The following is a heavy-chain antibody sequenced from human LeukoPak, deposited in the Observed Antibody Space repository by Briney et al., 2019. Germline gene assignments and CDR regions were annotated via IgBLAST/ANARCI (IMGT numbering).Heavy chain of an antibody. V-gene: IGHV1-46*01. Sequence: ASVKVSCKASGYSFTSYYMHWVRQAPGQGLEWMGIINPSDSSTSYAQKFQGRVTMTRVTSTGTVYMELSSLRSEDTAVYYCARGGVAKLGPLDLWGQGTLVTVSS. D-gene: IGHD7-27*01. CDR2: INPSDSST. CDR3: ARGGVAKLGPLDL. J-gene: IGHJ5*02. CDR1: GYSFTSYY.